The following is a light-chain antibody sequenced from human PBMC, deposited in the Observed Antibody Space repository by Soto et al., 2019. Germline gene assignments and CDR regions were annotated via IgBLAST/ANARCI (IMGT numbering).Light chain of an antibody. CDR2: DAS. CDR3: QRRNAWPPLFT. Sequence: EVVLTQSPATLSLSPGERATLSCRASQSISNYLAWYQQKPGQAPRLLIYDASKRATGIPARFSGSGSGTDFTLTISSREPEDFAVYYCQRRNAWPPLFTFGPGTKVEI. CDR1: QSISNY. V-gene: IGKV3-11*01. J-gene: IGKJ3*01.